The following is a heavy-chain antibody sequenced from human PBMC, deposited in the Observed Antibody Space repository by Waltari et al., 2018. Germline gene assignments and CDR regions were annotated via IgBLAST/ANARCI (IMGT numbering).Heavy chain of an antibody. Sequence: QEHLVQSGAEVKKPGASVKVSCKASGYTLTGNYIHWVRQAPGQGLEWMGWINPNSGGTNYAQKFKGRVTVTRDTSISTAYMEVSSLRSDDTAVYYCAKSPWNGPLDFWGQGTLVTVSS. CDR3: AKSPWNGPLDF. CDR1: GYTLTGNY. CDR2: INPNSGGT. V-gene: IGHV1-2*02. D-gene: IGHD2-8*01. J-gene: IGHJ4*02.